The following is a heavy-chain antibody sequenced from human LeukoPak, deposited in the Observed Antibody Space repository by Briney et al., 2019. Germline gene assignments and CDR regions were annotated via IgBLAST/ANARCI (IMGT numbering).Heavy chain of an antibody. CDR1: GGTFSSYA. CDR2: IIPIFGTA. V-gene: IGHV1-69*13. D-gene: IGHD4-17*01. Sequence: SVKVSCKASGGTFSSYAVSWVRQAPGQGLEWMGGIIPIFGTANYAQKFQGRVTITADESTSTAYMELSSLRSEDTAVYYCARMTTGPNYYYYYGMDVWGQGTTVTVSS. J-gene: IGHJ6*02. CDR3: ARMTTGPNYYYYYGMDV.